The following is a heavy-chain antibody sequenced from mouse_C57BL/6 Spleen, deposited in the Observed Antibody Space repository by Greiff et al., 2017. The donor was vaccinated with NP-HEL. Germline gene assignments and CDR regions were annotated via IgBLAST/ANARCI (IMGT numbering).Heavy chain of an antibody. J-gene: IGHJ2*01. CDR3: AREVAYYFDY. D-gene: IGHD1-3*01. V-gene: IGHV3-6*01. Sequence: EVQVVESGPGLVKPSQSLSLTCSVSGYSLTSGYYWNWIRQFPGNKLEWMGYISYDGSNNYNPSLKNRISITRDTSKNQFFLKLNSVTTEDTATYYCAREVAYYFDYWGQGTTLTVSS. CDR2: ISYDGSN. CDR1: GYSLTSGYY.